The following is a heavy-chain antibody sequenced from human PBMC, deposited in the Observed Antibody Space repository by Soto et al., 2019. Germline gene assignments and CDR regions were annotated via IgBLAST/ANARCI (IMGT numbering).Heavy chain of an antibody. Sequence: PSGRTACKSSAYTFTSYTTSLMRQAPGQGLEWMGWISAYNGNTNYAQKLQGRVTMTTDTSTSTAYMELRSLRSDDTAVYYCARDPPPPEYWGQGTLVTVSS. D-gene: IGHD2-2*01. CDR2: ISAYNGNT. V-gene: IGHV1-18*01. J-gene: IGHJ4*02. CDR3: ARDPPPPEY. CDR1: AYTFTSYT.